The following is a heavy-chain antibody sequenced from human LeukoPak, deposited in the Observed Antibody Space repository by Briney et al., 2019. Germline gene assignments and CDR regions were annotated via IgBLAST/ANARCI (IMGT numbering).Heavy chain of an antibody. CDR1: GFTFSTYW. J-gene: IGHJ4*02. Sequence: GGSLRLSCTASGFTFSTYWINWVRQSPGKGLVWVALINGDGSTTTHADSVKGRFTISRGNAKNTAYLQMNSLRDEDTAVYYCARDYAGSPDYWGQGTLVTVSA. CDR2: INGDGSTT. V-gene: IGHV3-74*03. D-gene: IGHD3-10*01. CDR3: ARDYAGSPDY.